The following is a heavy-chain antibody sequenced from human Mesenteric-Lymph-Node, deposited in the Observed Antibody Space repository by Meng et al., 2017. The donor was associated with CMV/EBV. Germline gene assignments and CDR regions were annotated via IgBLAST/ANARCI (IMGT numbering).Heavy chain of an antibody. D-gene: IGHD7-27*01. CDR3: ASNWGSGRYFDC. CDR2: IIPRFGAT. J-gene: IGHJ4*02. CDR1: GGTFRSYT. V-gene: IGHV1-69*13. Sequence: VKVSCKASGGTFRSYTFTWVRQAPGKGLEWVGEIIPRFGATNYAQKFQGRIMISADESTSTAYMDLSTLKSEDTAMYFCASNWGSGRYFDCWGQGTLVTVSS.